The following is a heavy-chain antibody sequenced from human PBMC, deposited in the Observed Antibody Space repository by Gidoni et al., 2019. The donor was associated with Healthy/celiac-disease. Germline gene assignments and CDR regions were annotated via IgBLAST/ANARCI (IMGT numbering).Heavy chain of an antibody. Sequence: QVQLVQSGAEVKKPGASVKVSCKASGYTFTSYAMPWVRQAPGQRLEWMGWINAGNGNTKYSQKFQGRVTITRDTSASTAYMELSSLRSEDTAVYYCARDRKRLYYYGSGSYVSYGMDVWGQGTTVTVSS. CDR3: ARDRKRLYYYGSGSYVSYGMDV. CDR2: INAGNGNT. J-gene: IGHJ6*02. CDR1: GYTFTSYA. D-gene: IGHD3-10*01. V-gene: IGHV1-3*01.